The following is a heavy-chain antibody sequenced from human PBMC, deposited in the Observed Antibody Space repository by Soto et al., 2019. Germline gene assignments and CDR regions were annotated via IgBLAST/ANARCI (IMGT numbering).Heavy chain of an antibody. Sequence: EVQLLESGGGLVQPGGSLRLSCAASGFTFSSYAMSWVRQAPGQGLEWVSAISGSGGSTYYADSVKGRFTISRDNSKNKLYVQMNSLRAEDTAVYYCAKCQLERVYYYYCYRGVWGKGTTVTVSS. CDR3: AKCQLERVYYYYCYRGV. J-gene: IGHJ6*03. CDR1: GFTFSSYA. CDR2: ISGSGGST. D-gene: IGHD1-1*01. V-gene: IGHV3-23*01.